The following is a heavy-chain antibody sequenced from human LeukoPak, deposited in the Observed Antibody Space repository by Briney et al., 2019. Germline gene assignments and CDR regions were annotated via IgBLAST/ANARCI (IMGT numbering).Heavy chain of an antibody. J-gene: IGHJ6*03. Sequence: PSETLSLTCAVYGGSFSGYYWSWIRQPPGKGLEWIGEINHSGSTNYNPSLKSRVTISVDTSKNQFSLKLSSVTAADTAVYYCARGSGRREEKYYYYYMDVWGKGTTVTVSS. CDR2: INHSGST. CDR1: GGSFSGYY. D-gene: IGHD1-1*01. V-gene: IGHV4-34*01. CDR3: ARGSGRREEKYYYYYMDV.